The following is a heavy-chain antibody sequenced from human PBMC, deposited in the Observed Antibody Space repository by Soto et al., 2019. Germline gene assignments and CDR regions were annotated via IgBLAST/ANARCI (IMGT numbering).Heavy chain of an antibody. Sequence: QVHLQESGPGLVKPSETLSLTCAISGDSIGNFYWSWIRQPAGKGLESLGRLSASGRTNYSPSLPILVTMSLDRSKTRFSLRLTSVSAADTAVYFCARGMGRYFDLWGRGTLVTVSS. CDR3: ARGMGRYFDL. D-gene: IGHD2-8*01. V-gene: IGHV4-4*07. CDR2: LSASGRT. CDR1: GDSIGNFY. J-gene: IGHJ2*01.